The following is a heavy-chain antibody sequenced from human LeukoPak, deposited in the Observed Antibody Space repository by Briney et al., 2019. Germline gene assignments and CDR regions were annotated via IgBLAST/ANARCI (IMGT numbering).Heavy chain of an antibody. J-gene: IGHJ4*02. CDR3: ALLAVASDFDY. D-gene: IGHD6-19*01. CDR1: GFPFSVYE. V-gene: IGHV3-48*03. Sequence: GGSLRLSCAVSGFPFSVYEMNWVRQAPGKGLEWVSNIGSSGSTIYYADSVKGRFSISRDNAKSSLYLQMNSLRVEDTAVYCCALLAVASDFDYWGQGALVTVSS. CDR2: IGSSGSTI.